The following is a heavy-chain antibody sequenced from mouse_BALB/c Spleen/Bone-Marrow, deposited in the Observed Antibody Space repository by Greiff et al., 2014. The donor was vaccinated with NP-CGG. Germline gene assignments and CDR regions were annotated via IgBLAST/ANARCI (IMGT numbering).Heavy chain of an antibody. CDR2: IRNKANGYTT. J-gene: IGHJ2*01. Sequence: EVQLVESGGGLVQPGGSLRLSCATSGFTFTDYYMSWVRQPPGKALEWLGFIRNKANGYTTEYSASVKGRFTISRDNSQSILYLRMNTLRAEDSATYYCARALIVFHYWGQGTTLTVSS. CDR3: ARALIVFHY. CDR1: GFTFTDYY. V-gene: IGHV7-3*02.